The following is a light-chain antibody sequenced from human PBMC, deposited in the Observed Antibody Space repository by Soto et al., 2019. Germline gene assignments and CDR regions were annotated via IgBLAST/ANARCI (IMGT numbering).Light chain of an antibody. CDR2: DVS. CDR3: SSSTTTTSLVV. J-gene: IGLJ3*02. Sequence: QSALTQPASVSGSPGQSITISCTGTSSDIGDYNYVSGYQQYPGKVPKLVIYDVSHRPSGVSNRFSGSKSGNTASLTISGLQAEDEADYYCSSSTTTTSLVVFGGGTKVTV. CDR1: SSDIGDYNY. V-gene: IGLV2-14*01.